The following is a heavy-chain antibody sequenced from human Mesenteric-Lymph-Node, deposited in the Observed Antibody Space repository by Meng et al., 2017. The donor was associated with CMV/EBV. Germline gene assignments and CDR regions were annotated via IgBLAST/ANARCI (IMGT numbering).Heavy chain of an antibody. Sequence: GDSGFTFSSHNMHWVRQAPGKGLEWVAIISDDGNNKCYADSVKGRFTFSRDNSKNTLYLQLDSLRPEDTAVYSCARDLSGTYSLDYWGQGTLVTVSS. D-gene: IGHD1-26*01. CDR1: GFTFSSHN. CDR2: ISDDGNNK. CDR3: ARDLSGTYSLDY. J-gene: IGHJ4*02. V-gene: IGHV3-30-3*01.